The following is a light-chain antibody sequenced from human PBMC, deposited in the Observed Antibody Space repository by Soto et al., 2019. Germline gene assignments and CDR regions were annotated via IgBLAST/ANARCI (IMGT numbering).Light chain of an antibody. Sequence: EIVMTQSPATLSVSPGERATLSCRASQSVSSNLAWYQQRPGQAPRLLIYGASTRATGVPATFSGSGSGTEFTLTISSLQSEDFVLYYCQQYNDWPPWTFGQGTKVEI. J-gene: IGKJ1*01. CDR1: QSVSSN. CDR3: QQYNDWPPWT. CDR2: GAS. V-gene: IGKV3-15*01.